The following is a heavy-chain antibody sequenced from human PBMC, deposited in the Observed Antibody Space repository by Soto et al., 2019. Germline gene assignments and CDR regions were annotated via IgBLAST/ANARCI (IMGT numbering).Heavy chain of an antibody. Sequence: PGGSLRLSCAASEFTVSSNYMNWVRQAPGKGLECVSTIYSSGSTYYADSVKGRFTISRDNSKNTLYLQMNNLRAEDTAVYYCAGRVGATNYGMDVWGQGTTVTVPS. CDR2: IYSSGST. J-gene: IGHJ6*02. CDR1: EFTVSSNY. CDR3: AGRVGATNYGMDV. V-gene: IGHV3-53*01. D-gene: IGHD1-26*01.